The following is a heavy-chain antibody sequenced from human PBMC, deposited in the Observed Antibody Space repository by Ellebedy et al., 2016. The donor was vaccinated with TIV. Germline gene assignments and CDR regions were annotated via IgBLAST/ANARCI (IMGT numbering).Heavy chain of an antibody. Sequence: PGGSLRLSCAASGFTVSTNYITWVPRAPAQRLGWVSVISGGGNTDNAEQVDGRFTISRDNSKNTVYLQMNSLRAEDTAVYYCESARGGYGSDGRDIWGEGTTVTVSS. V-gene: IGHV3-53*01. CDR2: ISGGGNT. J-gene: IGHJ6*04. D-gene: IGHD6-19*01. CDR1: GFTVSTNY. CDR3: ESARGGYGSDGRDI.